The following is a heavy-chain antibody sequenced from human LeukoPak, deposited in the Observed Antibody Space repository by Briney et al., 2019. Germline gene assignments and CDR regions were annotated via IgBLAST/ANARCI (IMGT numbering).Heavy chain of an antibody. J-gene: IGHJ4*02. Sequence: GGSLRLSCAASGSTFSSYAMSWVRQAPGKGLEWVSAISGSGGSTYYADSVKGRFTISRDNSKNTLYLQMNSLRAEDTAVYYCAKDKVWFSFFDYWGQGTLVTVSS. CDR1: GSTFSSYA. V-gene: IGHV3-23*01. CDR2: ISGSGGST. D-gene: IGHD3-9*01. CDR3: AKDKVWFSFFDY.